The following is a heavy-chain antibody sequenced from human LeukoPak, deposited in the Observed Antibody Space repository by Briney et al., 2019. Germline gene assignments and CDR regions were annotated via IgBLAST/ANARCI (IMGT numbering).Heavy chain of an antibody. CDR3: ARGAPSLWFGELLSSLFDY. J-gene: IGHJ4*02. CDR1: GYTFTGYY. CDR2: INPNSGGT. D-gene: IGHD3-10*01. V-gene: IGHV1-2*02. Sequence: ASVKVSCKASGYTFTGYYMHWVRQAPGQGLEWMGWINPNSGGTNYAQKFQGRVTMTRDTSISTAYMELRRLRSDDTAVYYCARGAPSLWFGELLSSLFDYWGQGTLVTVSS.